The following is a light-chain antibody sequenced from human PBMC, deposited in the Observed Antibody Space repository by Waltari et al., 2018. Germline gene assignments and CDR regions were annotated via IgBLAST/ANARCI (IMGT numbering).Light chain of an antibody. V-gene: IGLV2-11*01. CDR1: RSDIGGYDY. Sequence: QSALPQPRSVSGSPGQSVTLPCTGTRSDIGGYDYFSWYQQHPGKAPTLFIYDVPKRPSGVPDRFSGSRSGTTASLTISGLQPEDEADYYCCSYAGGSYVFGTGTKVTVL. J-gene: IGLJ1*01. CDR2: DVP. CDR3: CSYAGGSYV.